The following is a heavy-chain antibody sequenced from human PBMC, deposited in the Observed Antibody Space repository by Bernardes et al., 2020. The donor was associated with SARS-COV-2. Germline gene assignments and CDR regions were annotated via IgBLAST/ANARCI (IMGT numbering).Heavy chain of an antibody. J-gene: IGHJ6*02. D-gene: IGHD6-6*01. V-gene: IGHV3-23*01. CDR3: SKNAKYSSSSMEV. Sequence: GGSLRLSCVASGFTFSKNAMTWVRQVPGKGLEWVSAISAIGGSTYYAESVKGRFTISRDNSRNTLYLEMNSLRAEDTAVYYCSKNAKYSSSSMEVWGQGTTGTVS. CDR2: ISAIGGST. CDR1: GFTFSKNA.